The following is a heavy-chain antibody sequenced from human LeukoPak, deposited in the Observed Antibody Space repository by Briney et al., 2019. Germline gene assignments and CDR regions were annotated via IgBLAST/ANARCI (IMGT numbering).Heavy chain of an antibody. D-gene: IGHD1-26*01. CDR2: IYYSGST. CDR3: ARGEWELLRDYYYYYMDV. V-gene: IGHV4-59*01. CDR1: GGSISSYY. J-gene: IGHJ6*03. Sequence: SETLSLTCTVSGGSISSYYWSWIRQPPGKGLEWIGYIYYSGSTNYNPSLKSRVAISVDTSKNQFSLKLSSVTAADTVVYYCARGEWELLRDYYYYYMDVWGKGTTVTVSS.